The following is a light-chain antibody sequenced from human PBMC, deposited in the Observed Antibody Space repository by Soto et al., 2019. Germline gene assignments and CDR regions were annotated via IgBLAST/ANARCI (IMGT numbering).Light chain of an antibody. CDR1: QNVNSN. Sequence: EIVMTQSPATVSVSPGERATLSCRASQNVNSNLAWYQQKPGQPPRLLIYGAYTRATGVPARFSGSGSVTEFTLTINSLQSEDFAVYYCQQYNSWPPLTFGGGTKVEIK. CDR2: GAY. CDR3: QQYNSWPPLT. V-gene: IGKV3-15*01. J-gene: IGKJ4*01.